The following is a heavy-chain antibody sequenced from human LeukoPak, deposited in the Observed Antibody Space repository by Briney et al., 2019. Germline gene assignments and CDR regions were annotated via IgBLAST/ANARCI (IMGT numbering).Heavy chain of an antibody. J-gene: IGHJ6*03. V-gene: IGHV1-2*02. CDR2: MNPNSGGT. D-gene: IGHD3-3*01. CDR1: GYTFTSYD. CDR3: ARGKDYDFRLRYYYMDV. Sequence: ASVKVSCKASGYTFTSYDINWVRQATGQGLEWMGWMNPNSGGTNYAQKFQGRVTMTRDTSISTAYMELSRLRSDDTAVYYCARGKDYDFRLRYYYMDVWGKGTTVTVSS.